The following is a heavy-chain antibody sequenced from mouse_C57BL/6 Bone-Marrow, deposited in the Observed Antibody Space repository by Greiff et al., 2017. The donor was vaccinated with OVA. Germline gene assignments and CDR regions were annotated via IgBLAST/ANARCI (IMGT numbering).Heavy chain of an antibody. CDR3: VRGGLLRLYYAMDY. CDR2: IRSKSNNYAT. D-gene: IGHD1-1*01. J-gene: IGHJ4*01. CDR1: GFSFNTYA. V-gene: IGHV10-1*01. Sequence: GGGLVQPKGSLKLSCAASGFSFNTYAMNWVRQAPGKGLEWVARIRSKSNNYATYYADSVKDRFTISRDDSESMLYLQMNNLKTEDTAMYYCVRGGLLRLYYAMDYWGQGTSVTVSS.